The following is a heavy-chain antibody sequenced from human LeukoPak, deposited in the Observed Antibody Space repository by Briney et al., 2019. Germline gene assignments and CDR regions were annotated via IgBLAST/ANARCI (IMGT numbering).Heavy chain of an antibody. CDR3: ARSLPHGPWLDFYGMDV. Sequence: GASVKVSCKASGYTFTSYGISWVRQAPGQGLEWMGWISAYNGNTNYAQKLQGRVTMTTDTSTSTAYMELRSLRSDDTAVYYCARSLPHGPWLDFYGMDVWGQGTTVTVSS. CDR2: ISAYNGNT. J-gene: IGHJ6*02. D-gene: IGHD3-3*01. CDR1: GYTFTSYG. V-gene: IGHV1-18*01.